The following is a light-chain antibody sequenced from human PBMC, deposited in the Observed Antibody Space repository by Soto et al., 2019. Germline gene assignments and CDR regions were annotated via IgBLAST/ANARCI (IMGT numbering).Light chain of an antibody. CDR1: SSSVGAGYD. CDR3: QSYDNILSAVV. V-gene: IGLV1-40*01. J-gene: IGLJ2*01. CDR2: SNT. Sequence: QSVLTQPHSVSGAPGQRVTISCTGSSSSVGAGYDVHWYQHLPGTAPKLLIFSNTNRPSGVPDRFSGSKSGTSVSLAIAGLQAEDEGDYYCQSYDNILSAVVFGGGTKLTVL.